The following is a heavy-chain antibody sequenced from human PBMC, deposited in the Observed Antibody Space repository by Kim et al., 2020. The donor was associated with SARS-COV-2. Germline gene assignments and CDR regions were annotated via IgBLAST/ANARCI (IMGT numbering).Heavy chain of an antibody. D-gene: IGHD5-12*01. CDR1: GFSFSTYT. J-gene: IGHJ4*02. V-gene: IGHV3-30*04. CDR3: AKDEHSGYDYDCYFDY. CDR2: ISYDGSTT. Sequence: GGSLRLSCSASGFSFSTYTMHWVRQPPGKGLEWVALISYDGSTTYYADSVKGRFTISRDNSKNTLYLQINSLRPEDTAMYYCAKDEHSGYDYDCYFDYWGQGTLVTVSS.